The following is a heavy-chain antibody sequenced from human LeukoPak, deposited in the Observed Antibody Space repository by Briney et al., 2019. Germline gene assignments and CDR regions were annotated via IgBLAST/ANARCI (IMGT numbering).Heavy chain of an antibody. CDR3: ARVTMVRGVIKYFDY. Sequence: ASVKVSCKASGYTFTSYGISWVRQAPGQGLEWMGWISAYNGNTNYAQKLQGRVTMTTDTSTSTAYMELRSLRSDDTAVYYCARVTMVRGVIKYFDYWGQGTQVTVSS. V-gene: IGHV1-18*01. CDR1: GYTFTSYG. J-gene: IGHJ4*02. D-gene: IGHD3-10*01. CDR2: ISAYNGNT.